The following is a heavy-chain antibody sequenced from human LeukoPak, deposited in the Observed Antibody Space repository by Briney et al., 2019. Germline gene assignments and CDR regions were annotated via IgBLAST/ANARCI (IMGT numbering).Heavy chain of an antibody. CDR3: KVGSGYSTNWFDP. D-gene: IGHD3-3*01. CDR2: ISSSSSYI. Sequence: GGSLRLSCAASGFTFSSYSMNWVRQAPGKGLEWVSSISSSSSYIYYADPVKGRFTISRDNAKNSLYLQMNSLRAEDTAVYYCKVGSGYSTNWFDPWGQGTLVTVSS. J-gene: IGHJ5*02. CDR1: GFTFSSYS. V-gene: IGHV3-21*01.